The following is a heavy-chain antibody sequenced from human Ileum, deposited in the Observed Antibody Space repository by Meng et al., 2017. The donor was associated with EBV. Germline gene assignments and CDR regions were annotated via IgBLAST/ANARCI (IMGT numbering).Heavy chain of an antibody. CDR1: SGSVSSGDYH. CDR2: ILSGST. Sequence: HVQLPESGVGPVKPSETLSLTCNVSSGSVSSGDYHWSWIRQPPGKGLEWIGYILSGSTNYDPSLTNRVTISVDTSKNHFSLKLTSVTAADTAVYYCAGGRAGYGGYKTWGQGTLVTVSS. CDR3: AGGRAGYGGYKT. V-gene: IGHV4-61*03. D-gene: IGHD5-12*01. J-gene: IGHJ4*02.